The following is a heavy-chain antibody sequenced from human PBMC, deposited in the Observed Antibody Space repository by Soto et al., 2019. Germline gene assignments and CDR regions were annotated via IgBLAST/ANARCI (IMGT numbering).Heavy chain of an antibody. Sequence: EVQLVESGGGLVQPGGSPRLSCAASGFTFSSYSMNWVRQAPGKGLEWVSYISSSSSTIYYADSVKGRFTISRDNAKNSLYLQMNSLRAEDTAVYYCARDRGAWYFDLWGRGTLVTVSS. J-gene: IGHJ2*01. CDR2: ISSSSSTI. CDR3: ARDRGAWYFDL. V-gene: IGHV3-48*01. D-gene: IGHD3-10*01. CDR1: GFTFSSYS.